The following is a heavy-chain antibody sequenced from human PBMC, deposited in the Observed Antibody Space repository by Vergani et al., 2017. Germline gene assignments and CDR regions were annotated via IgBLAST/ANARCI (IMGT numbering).Heavy chain of an antibody. CDR2: GRNKEDGGTP. D-gene: IGHD1-26*01. Sequence: EVQLVESGGGLEQPGRSLRLSCRASGFTFTDYGISWVRQAPGTGLEWVGFGRNKEDGGTPEHAASVKGRFTSSRDASKAIAYLQMNSLKTEDTAVYYCTTGFPGISWSTYWGQGTLVTVSS. CDR3: TTGFPGISWSTY. J-gene: IGHJ4*01. V-gene: IGHV3-49*04. CDR1: GFTFTDYG.